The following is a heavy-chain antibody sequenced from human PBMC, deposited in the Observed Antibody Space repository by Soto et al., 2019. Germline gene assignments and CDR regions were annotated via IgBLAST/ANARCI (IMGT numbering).Heavy chain of an antibody. J-gene: IGHJ4*02. V-gene: IGHV3-23*01. D-gene: IGHD6-13*01. CDR3: AKADYSYSWAPGDY. Sequence: GGSLRLSCVISRLTFSNYALNWVRQAPGKGLEWVSSISGSGDTTYYADSVKGWFTISRDNSKNTLYLQMNSLRVEDTALYYCAKADYSYSWAPGDYWGQGTLVTVSS. CDR2: ISGSGDTT. CDR1: RLTFSNYA.